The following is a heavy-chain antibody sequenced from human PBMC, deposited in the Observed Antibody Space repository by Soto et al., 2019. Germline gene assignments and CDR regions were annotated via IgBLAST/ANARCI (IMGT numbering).Heavy chain of an antibody. J-gene: IGHJ3*02. CDR3: ARSSIVGAIDAFDI. CDR2: ITPFNGNT. Sequence: ASVKVSCKASGYTFTYRYLHWVRQAPGQALEWMGWITPFNGNTNYAQKFQDRVTITRDRSMSTAYMELSSLRSEDTAMYYCARSSIVGAIDAFDIWGQGTMVTVSS. D-gene: IGHD1-26*01. V-gene: IGHV1-45*02. CDR1: GYTFTYRY.